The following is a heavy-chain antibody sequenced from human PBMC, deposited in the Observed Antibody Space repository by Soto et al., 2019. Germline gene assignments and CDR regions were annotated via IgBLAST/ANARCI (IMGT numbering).Heavy chain of an antibody. V-gene: IGHV1-3*01. J-gene: IGHJ2*01. CDR1: GYTFTSYA. D-gene: IGHD3-22*01. CDR3: ARNPSEYYYDSSGYYYSWYFDL. CDR2: INAGNDNT. Sequence: ASVKVSCKASGYTFTSYAMHWVRQAPGQRLEWMGWINAGNDNTKYSQKFQGRVTITRDTSACTAYMELSSLRSEDTAVYYCARNPSEYYYDSSGYYYSWYFDLWGRGTLVTVSS.